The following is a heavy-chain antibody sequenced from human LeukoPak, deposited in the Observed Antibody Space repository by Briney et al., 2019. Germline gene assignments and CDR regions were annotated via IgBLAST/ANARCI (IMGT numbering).Heavy chain of an antibody. V-gene: IGHV4-59*01. J-gene: IGHJ4*02. CDR2: IYYSGST. D-gene: IGHD3-22*01. CDR1: GGSISSYY. CDR3: ARGLGYYDSSLGY. Sequence: PSETLSLTCAVSGGSISSYYWSWIRQPPGKGLEWIGYIYYSGSTNYNPSLKSRVTISVDTSKNQFSLKLSSVTAADTAVYYCARGLGYYDSSLGYWGQGTLVTVSS.